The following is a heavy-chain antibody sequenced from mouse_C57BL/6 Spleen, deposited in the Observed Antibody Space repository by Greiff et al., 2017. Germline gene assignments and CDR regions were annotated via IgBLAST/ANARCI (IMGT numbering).Heavy chain of an antibody. J-gene: IGHJ2*01. CDR3: ARGTFITTVVAGFDY. V-gene: IGHV5-4*03. CDR2: ISDGGSYT. D-gene: IGHD1-1*01. Sequence: VKLMESGGGLVKPGGSLKLSCAASGFTFSSYAMSWVRQTPEKRLEWVATISDGGSYTYYPDNVKGRFTISRDNAKNNLYLQMSHLKSEDTAMYYCARGTFITTVVAGFDYWGQGTTLTVSS. CDR1: GFTFSSYA.